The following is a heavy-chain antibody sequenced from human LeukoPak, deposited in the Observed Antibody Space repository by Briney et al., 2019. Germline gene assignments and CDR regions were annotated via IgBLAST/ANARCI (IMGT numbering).Heavy chain of an antibody. CDR1: GDSINNFY. D-gene: IGHD6-6*01. CDR3: ARDPFKSSFDS. J-gene: IGHJ4*02. CDR2: IYSSGTT. Sequence: KPSETLSLTCTVSGDSINNFYWNWIRQPAGKGPEWIGRIYSSGTTSYNPSLKSRVTMSVDTSKTQFSLKLTSVTAADTAVYYCARDPFKSSFDSWGQGTLVTVST. V-gene: IGHV4-4*07.